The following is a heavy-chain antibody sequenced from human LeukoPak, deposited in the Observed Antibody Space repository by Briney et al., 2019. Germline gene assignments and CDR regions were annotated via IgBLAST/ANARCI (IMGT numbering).Heavy chain of an antibody. CDR1: GGSISSYY. CDR3: ARASYSSSWYGIGGPYYYYYYMDV. V-gene: IGHV4-59*01. J-gene: IGHJ6*03. D-gene: IGHD6-13*01. CDR2: IYYTGST. Sequence: SETLSLTCTVSGGSISSYYWSWIRQPPGKGLEWIGYIYYTGSTNYNPSLKSRVTVSVDTSKSQFSLKLSSVTAADTAVYYCARASYSSSWYGIGGPYYYYYYMDVWGKGTTVTVSS.